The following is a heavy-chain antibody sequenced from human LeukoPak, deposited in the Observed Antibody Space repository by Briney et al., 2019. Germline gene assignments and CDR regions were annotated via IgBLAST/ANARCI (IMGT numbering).Heavy chain of an antibody. J-gene: IGHJ6*02. CDR2: ISYDGSNK. Sequence: GGSLRLSCAASGFTFSSYAMHWVRQAPGKGLEWVAVISYDGSNKYYADSVKGRLTISRDNSKNTLYLQMNSLRAEDTAVYYCARDYGDPEDYYGMDVWGQGTTVTVSS. CDR3: ARDYGDPEDYYGMDV. V-gene: IGHV3-30-3*01. D-gene: IGHD4-17*01. CDR1: GFTFSSYA.